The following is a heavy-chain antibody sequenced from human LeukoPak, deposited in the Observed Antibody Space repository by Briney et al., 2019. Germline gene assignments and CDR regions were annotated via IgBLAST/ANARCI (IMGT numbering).Heavy chain of an antibody. CDR2: IIPIFGTA. V-gene: IGHV1-69*05. Sequence: SVKVSCKASGGTLSSYAISRVRQAPGQGLEWMGGIIPIFGTANYAQKFQGRVTITTDESTSTAYMELSSLRSEDTAVYYCARSLEIDIVVVPAATSYYYYYYMDVWGKGTTVTVSS. D-gene: IGHD2-2*01. CDR1: GGTLSSYA. CDR3: ARSLEIDIVVVPAATSYYYYYYMDV. J-gene: IGHJ6*03.